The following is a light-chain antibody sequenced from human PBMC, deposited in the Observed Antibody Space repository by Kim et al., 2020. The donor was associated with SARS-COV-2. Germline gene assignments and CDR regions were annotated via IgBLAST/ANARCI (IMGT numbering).Light chain of an antibody. CDR1: KLGDKY. J-gene: IGLJ2*01. V-gene: IGLV3-1*01. CDR3: QAWDSSTAV. CDR2: QSS. Sequence: SYELTQPPSVSVSPGQPASITCSGDKLGDKYACWYQQKPGQSPVLVIYQSSKRPSGIPERFSGSNSGNTATLTISGTQAMDEADYYCQAWDSSTAVFGGG.